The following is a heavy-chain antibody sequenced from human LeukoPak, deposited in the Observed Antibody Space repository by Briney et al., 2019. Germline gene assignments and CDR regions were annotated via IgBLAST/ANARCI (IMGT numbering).Heavy chain of an antibody. Sequence: SETLSLTCDVSGYSINNCYVWGWIRQAPGKGLEWIGSVYYSGNTFYNPSLKSRVSTTKDTSRSQFSLRLSSVTASDAALYYCARSHGLGTSGKPFDLWGQGTLVTVSS. V-gene: IGHV4-38-2*01. CDR3: ARSHGLGTSGKPFDL. CDR2: VYYSGNT. D-gene: IGHD2-15*01. J-gene: IGHJ4*02. CDR1: GYSINNCYV.